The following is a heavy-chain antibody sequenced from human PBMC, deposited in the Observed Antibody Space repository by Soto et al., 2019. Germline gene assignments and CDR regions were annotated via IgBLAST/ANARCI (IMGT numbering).Heavy chain of an antibody. CDR3: ARDDIEDREGTADYYYYGMDV. J-gene: IGHJ6*02. D-gene: IGHD6-13*01. CDR2: IYTSGST. CDR1: GGSISSYY. Sequence: PSETLSLTCTVSGGSISSYYWSWIRQPAGKGLEWIGRIYTSGSTNYNPSLKSRVTMSVDTSKNQFSLKLSYVTAADTAVYYCARDDIEDREGTADYYYYGMDVWGQGTRVTVSS. V-gene: IGHV4-4*07.